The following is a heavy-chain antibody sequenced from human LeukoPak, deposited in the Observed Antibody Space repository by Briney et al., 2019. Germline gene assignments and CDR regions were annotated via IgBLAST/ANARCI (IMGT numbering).Heavy chain of an antibody. D-gene: IGHD6-13*01. V-gene: IGHV4-4*07. CDR3: ARGPRYSSSWFSNYYYYYMDV. CDR1: GGSISSYY. Sequence: SETLSLTCTVSGGSISSYYWSWIRQPAGKGLEWIGRIYTSGSTNNYNPSLKSRVTISVDTSKNQFSLKLSSVTAADTAVYYCARGPRYSSSWFSNYYYYYMDVWGKGTTVTVSS. J-gene: IGHJ6*03. CDR2: IYTSGST.